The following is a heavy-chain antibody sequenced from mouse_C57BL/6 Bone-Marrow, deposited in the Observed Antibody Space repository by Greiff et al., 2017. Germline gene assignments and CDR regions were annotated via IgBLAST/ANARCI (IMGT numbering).Heavy chain of an antibody. CDR1: GYTFTDYY. J-gene: IGHJ3*01. CDR3: ARRWDGSSPAWFAY. V-gene: IGHV1-26*01. D-gene: IGHD1-1*01. Sequence: VQLQQSGPELVKPGASVKISCKASGYTFTDYYMNWVKQSHGKSLEWIGDINPNNGGTSYNQKFKGKATLTVDKSSSTAYMELRSLTSEDSAVYYCARRWDGSSPAWFAYWGQGTLVTVSA. CDR2: INPNNGGT.